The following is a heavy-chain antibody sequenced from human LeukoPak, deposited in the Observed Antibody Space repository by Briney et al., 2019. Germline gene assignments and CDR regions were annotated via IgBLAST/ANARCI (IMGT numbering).Heavy chain of an antibody. CDR3: ARLGDGYNH. Sequence: PSETLSLTCAVYGGSFSGYYWSWIRQPPGKGLEWIGEINHSGSTNYNPSLKSRVTISVDTSKNQFSLKLSSVTAADTTVYYCARLGDGYNHWGQGTLVTVSS. CDR1: GGSFSGYY. V-gene: IGHV4-34*01. J-gene: IGHJ4*02. CDR2: INHSGST. D-gene: IGHD5-24*01.